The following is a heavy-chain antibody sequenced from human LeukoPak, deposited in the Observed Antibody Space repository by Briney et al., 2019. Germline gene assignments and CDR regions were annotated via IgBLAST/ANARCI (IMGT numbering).Heavy chain of an antibody. D-gene: IGHD5-18*01. CDR1: GGSISSGSYY. CDR2: IYTSGST. Sequence: SQTLSLTCTVSGGSISSGSYYWSWIRQPAGKGLEWIGRIYTSGSTNYNPSLKSRVTISVDTSKNQFSLKLRSVTAADTAVYYCAREEYSYGYDYWGQGTLVTVSS. CDR3: AREEYSYGYDY. V-gene: IGHV4-61*02. J-gene: IGHJ4*02.